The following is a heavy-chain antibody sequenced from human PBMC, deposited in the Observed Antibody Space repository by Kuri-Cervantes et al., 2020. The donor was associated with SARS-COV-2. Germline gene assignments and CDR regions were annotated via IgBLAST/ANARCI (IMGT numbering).Heavy chain of an antibody. CDR1: GFTFSSYS. CDR3: AKGEREYCSSTSCQPAEYYYYYYGMDV. CDR2: ISSSSSYI. V-gene: IGHV3-21*05. D-gene: IGHD2-2*01. J-gene: IGHJ6*02. Sequence: GESLKISCAASGFTFSSYSMNWVRQAPGKGLEWVSYISSSSSYIYYADSVKGRFTISRDNAKNSLYLQMNSLSAEDTAVYYCAKGEREYCSSTSCQPAEYYYYYYGMDVWGQGTTVTVSS.